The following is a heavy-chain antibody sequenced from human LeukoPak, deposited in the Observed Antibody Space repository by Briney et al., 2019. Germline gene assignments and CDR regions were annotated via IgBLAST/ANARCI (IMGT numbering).Heavy chain of an antibody. V-gene: IGHV1-69*01. D-gene: IGHD3-10*01. CDR1: GGTFSSDA. CDR2: IIPIFGTA. J-gene: IGHJ4*02. Sequence: GASVKVSCKTSGGTFSSDAISWVRQAPGQGLEWMGGIIPIFGTANYAQKFQGRVTITADESTSTAYMELSSLRSEDTAVYYCARAGGPMVRGVIYFDYWGQGTLVTVSS. CDR3: ARAGGPMVRGVIYFDY.